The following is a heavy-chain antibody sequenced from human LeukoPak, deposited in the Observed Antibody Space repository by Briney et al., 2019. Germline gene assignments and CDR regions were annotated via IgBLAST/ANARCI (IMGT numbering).Heavy chain of an antibody. D-gene: IGHD3-22*01. J-gene: IGHJ4*02. CDR3: AKELVYYDSSGYYEGDY. V-gene: IGHV3-30*18. Sequence: GRSLRLSCAASGFTFSSYGMHWVRQAPGKGLERVAVISYDGSNKYYADSVKGRFTISRENSKNTLYLQMNSLRAEDTAVYYCAKELVYYDSSGYYEGDYWGQGTLVTVSS. CDR2: ISYDGSNK. CDR1: GFTFSSYG.